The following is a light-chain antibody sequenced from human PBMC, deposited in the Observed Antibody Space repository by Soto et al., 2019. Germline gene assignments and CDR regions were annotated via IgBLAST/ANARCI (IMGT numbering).Light chain of an antibody. V-gene: IGKV1-39*01. Sequence: DIQMTQSPFSLSASVGDRVSISCRASQSISNYLNWYQQKPGKAPKLLIYAASSLLSGVPSRFSGSGSGTDFTLTISSLQPEAFATYYCQQSYSTPPVTFGPGTKVDIK. J-gene: IGKJ3*01. CDR3: QQSYSTPPVT. CDR2: AAS. CDR1: QSISNY.